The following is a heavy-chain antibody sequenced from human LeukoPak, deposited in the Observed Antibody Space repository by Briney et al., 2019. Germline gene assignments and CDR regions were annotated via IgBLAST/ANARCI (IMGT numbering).Heavy chain of an antibody. Sequence: SETLSLTCTVSGGSISSYYWGWIRQPPGKGLEWIGSIYYSGSTYYNPSLKSRVTISVDTFKNQFSLKLSSVTAADTAVYYCARLPPVPAASNRGSASWFDPWGQGTLVTVSS. D-gene: IGHD2-2*01. CDR1: GGSISSYY. V-gene: IGHV4-39*01. J-gene: IGHJ5*02. CDR3: ARLPPVPAASNRGSASWFDP. CDR2: IYYSGST.